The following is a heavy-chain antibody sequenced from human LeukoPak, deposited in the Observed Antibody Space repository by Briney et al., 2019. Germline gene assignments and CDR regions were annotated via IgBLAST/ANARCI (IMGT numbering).Heavy chain of an antibody. CDR2: IYYSGST. Sequence: SETLSLTCTVSGGSISSYYWSWIRQPPGKGLEWIGYIYYSGSTNYNPSLKSRVTISVDTSKNQFSLKLSSVTAADTAVYYCARVSSSRWYLIDYWGQGTLVTVSS. J-gene: IGHJ4*02. CDR1: GGSISSYY. V-gene: IGHV4-59*01. CDR3: ARVSSSRWYLIDY. D-gene: IGHD6-13*01.